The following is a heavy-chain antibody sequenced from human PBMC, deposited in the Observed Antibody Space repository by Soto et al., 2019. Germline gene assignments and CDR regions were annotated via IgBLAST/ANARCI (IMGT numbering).Heavy chain of an antibody. D-gene: IGHD3-10*01. V-gene: IGHV3-53*01. CDR2: IYSGGST. CDR3: ARDLDGTLWY. J-gene: IGHJ4*02. Sequence: XGSLRLSCAASGFTVSSNYMSWVRQAPGKGLEWVSVIYSGGSTYYADSVKGRFTISRDNSKNTLYLQMNSLRAEDTAVYYCARDLDGTLWYWGQGTLVTVSS. CDR1: GFTVSSNY.